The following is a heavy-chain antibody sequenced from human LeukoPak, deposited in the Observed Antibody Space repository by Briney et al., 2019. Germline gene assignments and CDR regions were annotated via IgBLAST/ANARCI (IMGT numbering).Heavy chain of an antibody. Sequence: GGSLRLSCAASGFTVSSNYMSWVRQAPGKGLEWVSVIYSGGSTYYADSVKGRFTISRGNSKNTLYLQMNSLRAEDTAVYYCARDYYGSGSYDYWGQGTLVTVSS. CDR2: IYSGGST. CDR1: GFTVSSNY. J-gene: IGHJ4*02. V-gene: IGHV3-66*01. D-gene: IGHD3-10*01. CDR3: ARDYYGSGSYDY.